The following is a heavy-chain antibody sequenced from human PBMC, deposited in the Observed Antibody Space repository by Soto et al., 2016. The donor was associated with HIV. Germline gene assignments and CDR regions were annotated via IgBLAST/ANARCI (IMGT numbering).Heavy chain of an antibody. CDR1: GSSFRNYA. Sequence: EEQLLESGGGLVQPGGSLRLSCAASGSSFRNYAMNWVRQAPGKGLEWVSVISASGGSGTTTYYVDSVKGRFTISRDNFKNTVYLQMNRLRAEDTATYYCAKIVYYGSGSYGIDPWGQGTLVTVSS. J-gene: IGHJ5*02. CDR3: AKIVYYGSGSYGIDP. V-gene: IGHV3-23*01. CDR2: ISASGGSGTTT. D-gene: IGHD3-10*01.